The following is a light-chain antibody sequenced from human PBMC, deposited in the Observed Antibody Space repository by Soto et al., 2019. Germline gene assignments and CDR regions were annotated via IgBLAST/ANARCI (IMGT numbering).Light chain of an antibody. J-gene: IGKJ5*01. CDR2: AAS. Sequence: DIQMTQSPSSLSASVGDRVTITCRASQSISTYLNWYQQKPGKAPKLLIYAASSLQSGVPSRFSGSGSGTDFTLTISSLQHEAFATYYCQQSYSTPVTFG. CDR3: QQSYSTPVT. CDR1: QSISTY. V-gene: IGKV1-39*01.